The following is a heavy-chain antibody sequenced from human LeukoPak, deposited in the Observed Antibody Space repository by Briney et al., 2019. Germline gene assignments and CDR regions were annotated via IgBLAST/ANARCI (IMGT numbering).Heavy chain of an antibody. Sequence: SETLSLTCTVSGGSISSSSYYWGWIRQPPGKGLEWIGSIYYSGSTYYNPSLKSRVTISVDTSKNQFSLKLSSVTAADTAVYYCARAFGELFSGIDYWGQGTLVTVSS. CDR2: IYYSGST. J-gene: IGHJ4*02. V-gene: IGHV4-39*07. CDR1: GGSISSSSYY. CDR3: ARAFGELFSGIDY. D-gene: IGHD3-10*01.